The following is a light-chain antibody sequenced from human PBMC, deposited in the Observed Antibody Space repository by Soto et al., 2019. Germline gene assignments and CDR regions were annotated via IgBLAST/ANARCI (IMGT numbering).Light chain of an antibody. J-gene: IGKJ1*01. Sequence: AIQMTQSPSSLSASVGDRVTITCRASQGVGSDLGWYQQKPGKAPKVLIYGISSLHSGVPSRFSGSGSGTDFTLTITSLQPEDIATYYCLQDYDYPWTFGQGTKVDIK. CDR1: QGVGSD. CDR3: LQDYDYPWT. CDR2: GIS. V-gene: IGKV1-6*01.